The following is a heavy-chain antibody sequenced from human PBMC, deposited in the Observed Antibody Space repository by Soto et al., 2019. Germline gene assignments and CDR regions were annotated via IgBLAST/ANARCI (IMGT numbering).Heavy chain of an antibody. CDR3: ARLRYNWNVGAFDI. V-gene: IGHV3-20*01. CDR2: INWNGGST. D-gene: IGHD1-1*01. J-gene: IGHJ3*02. Sequence: GGSLRLSCAASGFTFDDYGMSWVRQAPGKGLEWVSGINWNGGSTGYADSVKGRFTISRDNAKNSLYLQMNSLRAEDTALYHCARLRYNWNVGAFDIWGQGTMVTVSS. CDR1: GFTFDDYG.